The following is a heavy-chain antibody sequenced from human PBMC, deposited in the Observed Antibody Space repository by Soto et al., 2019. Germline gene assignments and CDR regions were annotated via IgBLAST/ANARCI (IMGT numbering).Heavy chain of an antibody. D-gene: IGHD3-3*01. J-gene: IGHJ6*02. Sequence: PSETLSLTCAVYGGSFSGYYWSWIRQPPGKGLEWIGEINHSGSTNYNPSPKSRVTISVDTSKNQFSLKLSSVTAADTAVYYCARLGFWSGYYGMDVWGQGTTVTVSS. CDR1: GGSFSGYY. CDR2: INHSGST. V-gene: IGHV4-34*01. CDR3: ARLGFWSGYYGMDV.